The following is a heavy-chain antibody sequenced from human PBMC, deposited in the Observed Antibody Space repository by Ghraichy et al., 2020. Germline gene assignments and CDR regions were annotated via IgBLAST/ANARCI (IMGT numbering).Heavy chain of an antibody. D-gene: IGHD1-26*01. V-gene: IGHV4-34*01. CDR1: GGSFSGYY. J-gene: IGHJ4*02. Sequence: SETLSLTCAVYGGSFSGYYWSWIRQPPGKGLEWIGEINHSGSTNYNPSLKSRVTISLDTSKNQFSLKLSSVTAADTAVYYCARGLVGAANDYWGQGTLVTVSS. CDR2: INHSGST. CDR3: ARGLVGAANDY.